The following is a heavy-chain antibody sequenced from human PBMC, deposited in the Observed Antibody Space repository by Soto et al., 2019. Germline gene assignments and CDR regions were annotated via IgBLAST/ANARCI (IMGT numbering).Heavy chain of an antibody. D-gene: IGHD3-10*01. CDR1: GFTFSSYA. Sequence: EVQLLESGGGLVQPGGSLRLSCAASGFTFSSYAMSWVRQAPGKGLEWVSAISGSGGSTYYADSVKGRFTISRDNSKNTLYLQMNSLRAEDTAVYYCAKWGPTIGEPYYYYDGMDVWGQGTTVTVSS. CDR2: ISGSGGST. V-gene: IGHV3-23*01. J-gene: IGHJ6*02. CDR3: AKWGPTIGEPYYYYDGMDV.